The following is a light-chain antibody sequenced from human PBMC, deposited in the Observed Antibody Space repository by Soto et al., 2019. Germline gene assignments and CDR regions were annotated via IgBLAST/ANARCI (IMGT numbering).Light chain of an antibody. CDR1: QSIFSSY. CDR2: GAS. CDR3: QQYSLSPLT. J-gene: IGKJ4*01. V-gene: IGKV3-20*01. Sequence: EIVLTQSPGTLSLSPGESATLSCRASQSIFSSYLAWYQQKPGQAPRLLIYGASSRATGIPDRFSGDGSGTDFTLKISRLEPEDFAVYYCQQYSLSPLTFSGGTKVEIK.